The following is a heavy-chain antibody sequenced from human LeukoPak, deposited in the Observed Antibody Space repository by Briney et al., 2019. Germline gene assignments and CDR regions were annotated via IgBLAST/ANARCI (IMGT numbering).Heavy chain of an antibody. CDR1: GGFISSSSYY. CDR3: ARASSSSPPKDYYYYMDV. Sequence: SETLSLTCTVSGGFISSSSYYWGWIRQPPGKGLEWIGSIYYSGSTYYNPSLKSRVTISVDTPKNQFSLKLSSVTAADTAVYYCARASSSSPPKDYYYYMDVWGKGTTVTVSS. CDR2: IYYSGST. J-gene: IGHJ6*03. D-gene: IGHD6-6*01. V-gene: IGHV4-39*07.